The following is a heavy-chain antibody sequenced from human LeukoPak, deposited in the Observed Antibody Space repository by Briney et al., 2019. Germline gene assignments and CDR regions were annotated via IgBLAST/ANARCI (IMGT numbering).Heavy chain of an antibody. D-gene: IGHD2-2*01. J-gene: IGHJ5*02. V-gene: IGHV1-69*13. CDR3: ARTESERYCSSTSCFPTGFDP. CDR2: IIPIFGTA. Sequence: SVKVSCKDSGGTFSSYAISWVRQAPGQGLEWMGGIIPIFGTANYAQKFQGRVTITADESTSTAYMELSSLRSEDTAVYYCARTESERYCSSTSCFPTGFDPWGQGTLVTVSS. CDR1: GGTFSSYA.